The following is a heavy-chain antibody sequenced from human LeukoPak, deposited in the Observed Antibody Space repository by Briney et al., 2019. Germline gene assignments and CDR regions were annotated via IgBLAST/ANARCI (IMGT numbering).Heavy chain of an antibody. J-gene: IGHJ6*03. CDR3: AREYCGGDCYRYYYYYMDV. CDR2: IYSSGST. Sequence: PSETLSLTCTVSGGSISSGSYYWSWIRQPAGKGLEWIGRIYSSGSTNYNPSLKSRVTISVDTSKNQFSLKLSSVTAADTAVYYCAREYCGGDCYRYYYYYMDVWGKGTTVTVSS. CDR1: GGSISSGSYY. V-gene: IGHV4-61*02. D-gene: IGHD2-21*01.